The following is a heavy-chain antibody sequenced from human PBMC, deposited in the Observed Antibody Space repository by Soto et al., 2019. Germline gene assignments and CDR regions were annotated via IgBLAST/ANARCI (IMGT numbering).Heavy chain of an antibody. CDR1: GYTFTSYY. D-gene: IGHD3-9*01. CDR3: ARAPYYDILTGYYYYYGMDV. J-gene: IGHJ6*02. Sequence: GASVKVSCKASGYTFTSYYMHWVLQAPGQGLEWMGIINPSGGSTSYAQKFQGRVTMTRDTSTSTVYMELSSLRSEDTAVYYCARAPYYDILTGYYYYYGMDVWGQGTLVTVSS. V-gene: IGHV1-46*01. CDR2: INPSGGST.